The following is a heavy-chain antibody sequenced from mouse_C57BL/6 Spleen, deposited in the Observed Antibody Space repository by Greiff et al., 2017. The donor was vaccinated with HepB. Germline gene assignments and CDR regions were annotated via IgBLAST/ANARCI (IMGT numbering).Heavy chain of an antibody. D-gene: IGHD1-1*01. CDR1: GYTFTSYW. Sequence: EVQLQQSGTVLARPGASVKMSCKTSGYTFTSYWMHWVKQRPGQGLEWIGAIYPGNSDTSYNQKFKGKAKLTADTPASTAYMELSSLTNEDSAVYYCSITTVVATNFDVWGTGTTVTVSS. J-gene: IGHJ1*03. CDR2: IYPGNSDT. V-gene: IGHV1-5*01. CDR3: SITTVVATNFDV.